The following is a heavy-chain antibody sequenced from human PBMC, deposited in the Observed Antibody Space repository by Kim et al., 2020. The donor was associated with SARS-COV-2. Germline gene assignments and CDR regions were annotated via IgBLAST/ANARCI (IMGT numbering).Heavy chain of an antibody. V-gene: IGHV4-34*01. J-gene: IGHJ3*02. Sequence: SETLSLTCAVYGGSFSGYYWSWIRQPPGKGLEWIGEINQSGSTNYNPSLKSRVTISVDTSKNQFSLKLSSVTAADTAVYYCAKTSSGWYADIWGQGTMVT. CDR3: AKTSSGWYADI. CDR1: GGSFSGYY. D-gene: IGHD6-19*01. CDR2: INQSGST.